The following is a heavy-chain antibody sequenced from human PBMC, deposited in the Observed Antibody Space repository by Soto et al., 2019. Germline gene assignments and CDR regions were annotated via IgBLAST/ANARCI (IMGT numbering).Heavy chain of an antibody. CDR3: AKDVESQSGYYLGRHYFDP. V-gene: IGHV3-23*01. CDR1: RFPFSSYR. Sequence: LRLSSVASRFPFSSYRMNWVRQAPGKGLEWVSAISGSDGTTHYAGSVRGRFTISRDNSNNTVFLQMNSLRVEDTGLYYCAKDVESQSGYYLGRHYFDPWGQGALVTVSS. D-gene: IGHD3-3*01. CDR2: ISGSDGTT. J-gene: IGHJ5*02.